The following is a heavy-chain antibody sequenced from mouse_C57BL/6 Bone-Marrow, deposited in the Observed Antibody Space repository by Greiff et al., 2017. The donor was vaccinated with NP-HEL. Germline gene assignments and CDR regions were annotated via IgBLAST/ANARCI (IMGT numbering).Heavy chain of an antibody. CDR1: GYTFTSYW. CDR2: IYPGNSDT. J-gene: IGHJ4*01. Sequence: EVQLQQSGTVLARPGASVKMSCKTSGYTFTSYWMHWVKQRPGQGLEWIGAIYPGNSDTSYNQKFKGKAKLTAVTSASTAYMELSSLTKEDSGVYYCTRRSHYYGSSGYYAIDYWGQGTSVNVSS. D-gene: IGHD1-1*01. V-gene: IGHV1-5*01. CDR3: TRRSHYYGSSGYYAIDY.